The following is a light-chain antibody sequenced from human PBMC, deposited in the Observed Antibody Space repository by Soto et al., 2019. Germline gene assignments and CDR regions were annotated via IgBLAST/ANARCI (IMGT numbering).Light chain of an antibody. CDR2: GAS. CDR1: QSVDTNY. J-gene: IGKJ2*01. Sequence: EIVLTQSPGTVSLSPGEGVTLSCRASQSVDTNYLAWYQKKPGQAPRLRIFGASTRATGIADRFSGSGSGTDFALTISRLEPEDFAVYYCLQYGNSVYTFGQGTKLDIK. V-gene: IGKV3-20*01. CDR3: LQYGNSVYT.